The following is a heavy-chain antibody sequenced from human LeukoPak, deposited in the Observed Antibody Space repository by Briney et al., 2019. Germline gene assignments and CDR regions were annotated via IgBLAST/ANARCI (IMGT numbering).Heavy chain of an antibody. J-gene: IGHJ4*02. CDR2: IKQDGSEK. CDR1: GFTFSSYW. D-gene: IGHD3-22*01. CDR3: ARAVDGYYLLHFDY. V-gene: IGHV3-7*01. Sequence: GRSLRLSCAASGFTFSSYWMSWVRQAPGKGLEWVANIKQDGSEKYYVDSVKGRFTISRDNAKNSLYLQMNSLRAEDTAVYYCARAVDGYYLLHFDYWGQGTLVTVSS.